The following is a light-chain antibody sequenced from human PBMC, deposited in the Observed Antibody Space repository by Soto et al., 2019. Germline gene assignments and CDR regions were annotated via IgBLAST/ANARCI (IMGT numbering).Light chain of an antibody. CDR2: GAS. CDR1: QSVSSSY. Sequence: EIVLTKSPGTLSLSPGERATLSCRASQSVSSSYLAWYQQKPGQAPRLLIYGASSRATGIPDRFSGSGSGTDFTLNISILEPEDFAVYYCHQDGSSPLTVGGGTKVEIK. J-gene: IGKJ4*01. CDR3: HQDGSSPLT. V-gene: IGKV3-20*01.